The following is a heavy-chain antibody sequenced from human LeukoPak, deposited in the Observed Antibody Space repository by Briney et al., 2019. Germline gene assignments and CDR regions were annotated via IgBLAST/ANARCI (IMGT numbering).Heavy chain of an antibody. Sequence: SETLSLTCAIYSESFSSYYWSWIRQPAGKGLEWDGRIYTSGSTNYNPSLKSRVTMSVDTSKNQFSLKLSSVTAADTAVYYCAREDYDSSGYYRHAFDIWGQGTMVTVSS. CDR2: IYTSGST. D-gene: IGHD3-22*01. CDR3: AREDYDSSGYYRHAFDI. J-gene: IGHJ3*02. V-gene: IGHV4-4*07. CDR1: SESFSSYY.